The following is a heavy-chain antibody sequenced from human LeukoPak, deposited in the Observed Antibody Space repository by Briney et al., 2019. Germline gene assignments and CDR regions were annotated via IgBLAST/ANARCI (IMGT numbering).Heavy chain of an antibody. Sequence: ASVKVSCKASGYTFTGYYMYWVRQAPGQGLEWMGWINPNSGGTNYAQKFQGRVTMTRDTSISTAYMELSRLRSDDTAVYYCDSFSLVSYHFDYWGQGTLVTVSS. J-gene: IGHJ4*02. CDR1: GYTFTGYY. D-gene: IGHD3-16*02. V-gene: IGHV1-2*02. CDR3: DSFSLVSYHFDY. CDR2: INPNSGGT.